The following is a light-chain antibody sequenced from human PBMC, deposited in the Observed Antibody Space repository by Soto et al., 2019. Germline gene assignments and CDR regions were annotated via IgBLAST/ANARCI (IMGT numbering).Light chain of an antibody. V-gene: IGKV3-15*01. J-gene: IGKJ4*01. CDR3: QHYNNWLGT. Sequence: EIVMTQSPATLSVSRGERATLSCRANQAISSNLAWYQQKPGQAPRLLIYGASTRATGIPDRFSGSGSGTEFNLTISRLQSEDFAGYYWQHYNNWLGTFGGGTKVEIK. CDR2: GAS. CDR1: QAISSN.